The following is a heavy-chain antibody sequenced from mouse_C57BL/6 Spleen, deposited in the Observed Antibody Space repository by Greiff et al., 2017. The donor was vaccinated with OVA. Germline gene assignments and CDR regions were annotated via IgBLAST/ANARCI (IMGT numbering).Heavy chain of an antibody. D-gene: IGHD1-1*01. V-gene: IGHV1-61*01. J-gene: IGHJ1*03. CDR2: IYPSDSET. CDR3: ARGDYYGSSFYWYFDV. CDR1: GYTFTSYW. Sequence: VQLQQPGAELVRPGSSVKLSCKASGYTFTSYWMDWVKQRPGQGLEWIGNIYPSDSETHYNQKFKDKATLTVAKTSSTDYMQLSSLTSEDSAVYYCARGDYYGSSFYWYFDVWGTGTTVTVSS.